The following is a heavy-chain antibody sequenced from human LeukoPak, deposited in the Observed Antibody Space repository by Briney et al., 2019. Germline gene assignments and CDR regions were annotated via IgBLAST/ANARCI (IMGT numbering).Heavy chain of an antibody. J-gene: IGHJ4*02. CDR2: ISSSGGHT. CDR1: GFTFNDYY. V-gene: IGHV3-11*06. CDR3: ARSPGPGTLDN. Sequence: RGSLRLSCAASGFTFNDYYMSCIRQAPGKGLEWVSFISSSGGHTNYADSAKGRFTISRDNAKNSLYLQMNSLRAEDTAVYYCARSPGPGTLDNWGQGTLVTVSS. D-gene: IGHD6-13*01.